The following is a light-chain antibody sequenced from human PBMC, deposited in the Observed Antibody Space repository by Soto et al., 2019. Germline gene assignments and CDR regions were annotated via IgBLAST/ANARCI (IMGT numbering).Light chain of an antibody. V-gene: IGLV2-14*01. CDR1: SSDVGAYNY. J-gene: IGLJ1*01. CDR3: SSYTTSSTYV. Sequence: QSALTQPASVSGYPGQSITISCTGASSDVGAYNYVAWCQQHPGKGPKLLIYDVSNRPSGFSSRFSGSKSGNTASLTISGLRAEDEADYFCSSYTTSSTYVFGTGTK. CDR2: DVS.